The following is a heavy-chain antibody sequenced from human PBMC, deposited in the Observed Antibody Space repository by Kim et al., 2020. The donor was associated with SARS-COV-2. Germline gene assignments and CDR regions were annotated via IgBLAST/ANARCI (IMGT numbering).Heavy chain of an antibody. J-gene: IGHJ6*02. Sequence: SETLSLTCAVYGGSFSGYYWSWIRQPPGKGLEWIGEINHSGSTNYNPSLKSRVTISVDTSKNQFSLKLSSVTAADTAVYYCARGARVYYGSGSYPSSRYYGMDVWGQGTTVTVSS. CDR1: GGSFSGYY. CDR3: ARGARVYYGSGSYPSSRYYGMDV. D-gene: IGHD3-10*01. CDR2: INHSGST. V-gene: IGHV4-34*01.